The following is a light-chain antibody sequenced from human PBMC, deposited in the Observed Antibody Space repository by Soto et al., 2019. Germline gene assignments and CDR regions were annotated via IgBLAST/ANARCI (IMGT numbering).Light chain of an antibody. J-gene: IGKJ1*01. CDR2: DVS. V-gene: IGKV1-5*01. Sequence: DIQMTQSPSTLSASLGDRVTITCRASQSISSWLAWYQQKPGKAPKILIYDVSSLESGVPSRFSGSGSGTEFTLTISSLQSDDFATYYCQQYSSYSPTFGQGTKVDI. CDR3: QQYSSYSPT. CDR1: QSISSW.